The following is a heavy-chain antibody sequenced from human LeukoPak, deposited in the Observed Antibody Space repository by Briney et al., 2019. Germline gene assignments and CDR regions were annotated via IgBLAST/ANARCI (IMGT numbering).Heavy chain of an antibody. CDR2: IKQDGSEK. J-gene: IGHJ4*02. CDR1: GFTFSSYW. D-gene: IGHD6-6*01. Sequence: PGGSLRLACAASGFTFSSYWMSWVRQAPGKGLEWVANIKQDGSEKDYVDSVKGRFTISRDNAKNSLYLQMNSVRAEDTAVYYCARVWIAARRRYFDYGGQGALVTVSS. CDR3: ARVWIAARRRYFDY. V-gene: IGHV3-7*01.